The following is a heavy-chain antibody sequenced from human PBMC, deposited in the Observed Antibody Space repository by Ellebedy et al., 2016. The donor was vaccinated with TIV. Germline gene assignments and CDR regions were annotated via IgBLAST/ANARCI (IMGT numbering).Heavy chain of an antibody. V-gene: IGHV3-7*03. CDR2: MNQDGSAK. D-gene: IGHD4-17*01. CDR3: ATDPDGVYGDTSAY. Sequence: GGSLRLSCVASGFSFSSYWMTWVRQAPGKGLEWVANMNQDGSAKYYVDSLRGRFTISRDNAKNSLYLQMTSLRVDDTAVYYCATDPDGVYGDTSAYWGRGTLVTVSS. CDR1: GFSFSSYW. J-gene: IGHJ4*02.